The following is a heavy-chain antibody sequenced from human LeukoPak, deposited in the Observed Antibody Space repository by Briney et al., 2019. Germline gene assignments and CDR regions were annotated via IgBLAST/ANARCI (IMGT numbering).Heavy chain of an antibody. V-gene: IGHV4-39*01. Sequence: PSETLSLTCTVSGGSISSSSYYWGWIRQPPGKGLEWIGSIYYSGSTYYNPSLKIRVTISVDTSKNQCSLKLSSVTAADTAVYYCARLYLRDHCSSTSCYGLYFDYWGQGTLVTVSS. CDR3: ARLYLRDHCSSTSCYGLYFDY. CDR1: GGSISSSSYY. CDR2: IYYSGST. J-gene: IGHJ4*02. D-gene: IGHD2-2*01.